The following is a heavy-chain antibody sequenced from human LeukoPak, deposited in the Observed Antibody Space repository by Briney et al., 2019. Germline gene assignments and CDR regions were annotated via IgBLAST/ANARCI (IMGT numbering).Heavy chain of an antibody. D-gene: IGHD2-21*01. V-gene: IGHV4-61*01. CDR3: ARGTHITPNWFDH. CDR2: VYYRGST. J-gene: IGHJ5*02. CDR1: GGSITISSHY. Sequence: SETLSLTCTVSGGSITISSHYWTWIRQPPGKGLEWIGYVYYRGSTNYNPSLKSRVTISVDTSKNQFSLKLSSVTAADTAVYYCARGTHITPNWFDHWGQGILVAVSS.